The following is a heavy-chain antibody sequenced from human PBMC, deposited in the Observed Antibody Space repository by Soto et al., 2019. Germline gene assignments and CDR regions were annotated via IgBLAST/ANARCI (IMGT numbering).Heavy chain of an antibody. V-gene: IGHV6-1*01. CDR1: GGSVSSNRAA. J-gene: IGHJ4*02. D-gene: IGHD6-19*01. Sequence: SQALSLTCAISGGSVSSNRAAWNWIRQSPSRGLEWLGRTYYRSKWYNDYAVSVKSRITINPDTSKNQFSLQLNSVTPEDTAVYYCARDGGSSGWAPVDYWGQGTLVTVSS. CDR3: ARDGGSSGWAPVDY. CDR2: TYYRSKWYN.